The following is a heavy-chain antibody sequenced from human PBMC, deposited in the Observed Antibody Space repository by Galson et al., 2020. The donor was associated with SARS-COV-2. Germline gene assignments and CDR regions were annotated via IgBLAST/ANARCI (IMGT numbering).Heavy chain of an antibody. CDR1: GASLMNYY. J-gene: IGHJ3*02. CDR3: ARWGNFDFTTGYASDI. D-gene: IGHD3-3*01. Sequence: SETLSFTCTVSGASLMNYYWSWIRQSPGKGLEWIGYISNSGSTNLNPSLKSRVTISLDPSQSQFSLRVTSVSAADTAIYYCARWGNFDFTTGYASDIWGQGTMVTVSS. CDR2: ISNSGST. V-gene: IGHV4-59*01.